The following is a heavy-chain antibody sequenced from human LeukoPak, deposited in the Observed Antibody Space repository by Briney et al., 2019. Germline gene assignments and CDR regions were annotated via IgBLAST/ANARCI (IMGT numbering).Heavy chain of an antibody. Sequence: PSETLSLTCTVSGGSISSYYWSWVRQPPGKGLEWIGFVYYTGSTNYNPSLKSRVTISVDTSKNQFSLKLSSVTAADTAVYYCARDSYYDGSFYYFSKYYFDYWGQGTLVTVSS. V-gene: IGHV4-59*12. J-gene: IGHJ4*02. CDR2: VYYTGST. CDR3: ARDSYYDGSFYYFSKYYFDY. D-gene: IGHD3-22*01. CDR1: GGSISSYY.